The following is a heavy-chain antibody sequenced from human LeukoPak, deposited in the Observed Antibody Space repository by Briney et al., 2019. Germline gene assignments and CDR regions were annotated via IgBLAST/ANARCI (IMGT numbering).Heavy chain of an antibody. Sequence: ASVKVSCKASGYTFTGYYIHWVRQAPGQGLEWVGWINPNSGDTHSAQNFQGGVTMTRDTSISTAYMELSRLTSDDTAVYYCASLTDYSDSRDYYGSEYFQHWGQGTLVTVSS. CDR2: INPNSGDT. V-gene: IGHV1-2*02. D-gene: IGHD3-22*01. CDR3: ASLTDYSDSRDYYGSEYFQH. J-gene: IGHJ1*01. CDR1: GYTFTGYY.